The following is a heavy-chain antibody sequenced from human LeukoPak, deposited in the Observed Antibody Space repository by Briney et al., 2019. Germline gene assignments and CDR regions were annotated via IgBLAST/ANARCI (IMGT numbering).Heavy chain of an antibody. D-gene: IGHD5-24*01. Sequence: PSETLSLTCIFSGGSISSYYWSWIRQPPGKGLEWIGSIYYSGSTYYNPSLKSRVTISVDTSKNQFSLKLSSVTAADTAVYYCARGGWHGRDGYNYGGWGYYYYMDVWGKGTTATISS. CDR3: ARGGWHGRDGYNYGGWGYYYYMDV. CDR2: IYYSGST. CDR1: GGSISSYY. V-gene: IGHV4-39*07. J-gene: IGHJ6*03.